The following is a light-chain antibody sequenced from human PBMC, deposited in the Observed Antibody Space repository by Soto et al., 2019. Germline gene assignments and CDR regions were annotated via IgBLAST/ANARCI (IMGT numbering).Light chain of an antibody. Sequence: DIQMTQSPSSLSASAGDRVTITCRASQSISTYLNWYQQKPGKAPNLLIYATSSLESGVPSRFSGSGSGTDFTLTISSLQPEDFATYYCQQSYSIPFAFGPGTKVDIK. CDR1: QSISTY. CDR2: ATS. CDR3: QQSYSIPFA. J-gene: IGKJ3*01. V-gene: IGKV1-39*01.